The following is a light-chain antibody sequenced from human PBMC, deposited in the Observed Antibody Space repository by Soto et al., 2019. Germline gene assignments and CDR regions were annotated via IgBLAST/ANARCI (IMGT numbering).Light chain of an antibody. CDR3: MQALLTLT. Sequence: DIVMTQSPLSLPVTPGEPASISCRSSQSLLHSNGYNYLDWYLQKPGQSPQLLIYLGSNRASGVPDRFSGSGSGTAFTLKISRVEAEDVGVYYCMQALLTLTFGGGTKAEIK. CDR2: LGS. J-gene: IGKJ4*01. V-gene: IGKV2-28*01. CDR1: QSLLHSNGYNY.